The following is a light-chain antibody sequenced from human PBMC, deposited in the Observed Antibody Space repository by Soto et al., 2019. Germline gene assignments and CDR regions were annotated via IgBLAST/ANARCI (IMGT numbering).Light chain of an antibody. CDR1: SSDVGGYNY. Sequence: QSVLTQPASVSGSPGQSITISCTGTSSDVGGYNYVSWFQHHPGKAPKLMIYEVSHRPSGVSNRFSGSKSGNTASLIISGLQAEDEADYYCSSYTSSSTLVFGTGTKVTVL. CDR3: SSYTSSSTLV. J-gene: IGLJ1*01. V-gene: IGLV2-14*01. CDR2: EVS.